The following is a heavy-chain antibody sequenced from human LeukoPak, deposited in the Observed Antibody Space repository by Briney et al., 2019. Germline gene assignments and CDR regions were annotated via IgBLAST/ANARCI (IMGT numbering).Heavy chain of an antibody. Sequence: SETLSLTCSVSNYSISRTYHWGWIRQPPGKGLEWIGTIYHSGTTYYSPSLKSRVTISIHTSKNQFSLRLSSVTAADTAVYYCATMMYGSGNYYNSDYWGQGTLVTVSS. J-gene: IGHJ4*02. CDR3: ATMMYGSGNYYNSDY. CDR1: NYSISRTYH. CDR2: IYHSGTT. V-gene: IGHV4-38-2*02. D-gene: IGHD3-10*01.